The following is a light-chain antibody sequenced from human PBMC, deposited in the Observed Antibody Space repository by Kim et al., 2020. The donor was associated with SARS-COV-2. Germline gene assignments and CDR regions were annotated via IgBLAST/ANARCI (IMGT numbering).Light chain of an antibody. CDR3: HQYIRSPYS. Sequence: SPWRSTPLSLAAKWRISSHYLAWYQHKPGQSPRLLIHDASNRAPGIPDRFSGSGSGTDFTLTISRLEPEDFAVYYCHQYIRSPYSFGQGTKLEI. J-gene: IGKJ2*03. CDR1: WRISSHY. V-gene: IGKV3-20*01. CDR2: DAS.